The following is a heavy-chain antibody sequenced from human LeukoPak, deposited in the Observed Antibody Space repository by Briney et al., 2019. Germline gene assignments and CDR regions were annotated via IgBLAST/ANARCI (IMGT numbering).Heavy chain of an antibody. J-gene: IGHJ4*02. CDR1: GGTFSSYA. CDR2: IIPIFGTA. CDR3: ARSYYDILTGYYHREYYFDY. D-gene: IGHD3-9*01. V-gene: IGHV1-69*13. Sequence: SVKVSCKASGGTFSSYAISWVRQAPGQGLEWMGGIIPIFGTANYAQKFQGRVTITADGSTSTAYMELSSLRSEDTAVYYCARSYYDILTGYYHREYYFDYWGQGTLVTVSS.